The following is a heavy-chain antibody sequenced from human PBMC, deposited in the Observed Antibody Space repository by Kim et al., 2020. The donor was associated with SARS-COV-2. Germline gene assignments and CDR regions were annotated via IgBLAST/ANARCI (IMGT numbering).Heavy chain of an antibody. D-gene: IGHD1-1*01. Sequence: ASVKVSCKASGYTFTGYYMHWVRQAPGQGLEWMGWINPNSGGTNYAQKFQGRVTMTRDTSISTAYMELSRLRSDDTAVYYCARDWYSWGAFDIWPRDNGHRLF. CDR3: ARDWYSWGAFDI. J-gene: IGHJ3*02. CDR1: GYTFTGYY. V-gene: IGHV1-2*02. CDR2: INPNSGGT.